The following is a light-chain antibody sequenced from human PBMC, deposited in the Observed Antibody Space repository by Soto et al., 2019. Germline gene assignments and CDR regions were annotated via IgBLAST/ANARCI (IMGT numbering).Light chain of an antibody. J-gene: IGKJ1*01. Sequence: VVTQSPLSLPVTAGEPASISCRCSQGPLHSNGHNYLEWYLQKPGQSPQLLIYLGSNRASGVPDRFSGSGSGTDFTLKISRVEAEDVGVYYCMQGTHWPPTFGQGTKVDIK. CDR1: QGPLHSNGHNY. CDR3: MQGTHWPPT. V-gene: IGKV2-28*01. CDR2: LGS.